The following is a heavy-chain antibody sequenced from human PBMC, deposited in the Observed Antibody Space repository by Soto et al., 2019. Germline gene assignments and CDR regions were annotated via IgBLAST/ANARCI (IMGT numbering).Heavy chain of an antibody. Sequence: QVQLVQSGAEVKKPGSSVKVSCKASGGTFSSYAISWVRQAPGQGLEWMGGIIPIFGTATYAQKFQGRVTIXEDASXXTAYMELSSLRSEDTAVYYCASRLGIASGLYGMDVWGQGTTVTVSS. D-gene: IGHD7-27*01. J-gene: IGHJ6*02. CDR3: ASRLGIASGLYGMDV. V-gene: IGHV1-69*12. CDR2: IIPIFGTA. CDR1: GGTFSSYA.